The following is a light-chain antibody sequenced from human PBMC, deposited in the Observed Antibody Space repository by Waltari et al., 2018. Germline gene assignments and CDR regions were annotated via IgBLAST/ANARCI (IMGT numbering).Light chain of an antibody. J-gene: IGKJ5*01. CDR3: QQYGSSLIT. Sequence: EIVLTQSPGTLSLFPGERATLSCRASQSVSSSYLAWYQQKPGQAPRLLIYGASSRDTGIPDRFSGSGSGTDFTLTISRLEPEDFAVYYCQQYGSSLITFGQGTRLEIK. CDR1: QSVSSSY. CDR2: GAS. V-gene: IGKV3-20*01.